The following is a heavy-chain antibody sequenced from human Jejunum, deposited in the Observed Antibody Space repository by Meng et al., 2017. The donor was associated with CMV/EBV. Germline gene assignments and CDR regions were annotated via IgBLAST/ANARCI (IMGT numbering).Heavy chain of an antibody. V-gene: IGHV3-30-3*01. CDR2: VSNDGSEK. J-gene: IGHJ4*02. CDR3: ARGGLTGIFDY. CDR1: AFTFSTYA. D-gene: IGHD6-13*01. Sequence: QVQWVGSGGGVVQPGRSQTLSCAASAFTFSTYAMHWVRQAPGKGLEWVAVVSNDGSEKYYADYVKGRFTSSRDSSTNTVYLQMNSLRADDTAVYYCARGGLTGIFDYWGQGTLVTVSS.